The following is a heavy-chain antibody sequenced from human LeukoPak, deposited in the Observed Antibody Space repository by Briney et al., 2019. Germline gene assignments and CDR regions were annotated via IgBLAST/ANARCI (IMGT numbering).Heavy chain of an antibody. CDR3: VGDSTGY. CDR2: IKEDGTVK. V-gene: IGHV3-7*01. J-gene: IGHJ4*02. CDR1: GFSSSTYW. Sequence: PGGSLRLSCPASGFSSSTYWMTWIRQSPEKGLEWVAHIKEDGTVKYYVDSVKGRFTISRDNAKNSVYLQMNDVRVEDTAVYYCVGDSTGYWGQGALVTVSS.